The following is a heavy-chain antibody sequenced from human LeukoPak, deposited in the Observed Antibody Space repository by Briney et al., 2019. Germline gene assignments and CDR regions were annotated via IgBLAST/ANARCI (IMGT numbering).Heavy chain of an antibody. CDR3: ASIAAAGEIGTYYYYGMDV. D-gene: IGHD6-13*01. J-gene: IGHJ6*02. V-gene: IGHV1-3*01. Sequence: ASVMVSCKASGYTFTSYAMHWVRQAPGQRLEWMGWINAGNGNTKYSQKFQGRVTITRDTSASTAYMELSSLRSEDTAVYYCASIAAAGEIGTYYYYGMDVWGQGTTVTVSS. CDR1: GYTFTSYA. CDR2: INAGNGNT.